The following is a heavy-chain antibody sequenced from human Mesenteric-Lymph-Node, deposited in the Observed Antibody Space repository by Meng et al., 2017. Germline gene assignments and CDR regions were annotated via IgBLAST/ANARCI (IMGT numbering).Heavy chain of an antibody. Sequence: GESLKISCAASGFTFSSYEMNWVRQAPGKGLEWVSYISSSGSTIYYADSVKGRFTISRDNAKNSLYLQMNSLRAEDTALYYCARFLSIAVAGRWYAFDIWGQGTMVTVSS. J-gene: IGHJ3*02. CDR3: ARFLSIAVAGRWYAFDI. V-gene: IGHV3-48*03. CDR1: GFTFSSYE. CDR2: ISSSGSTI. D-gene: IGHD6-19*01.